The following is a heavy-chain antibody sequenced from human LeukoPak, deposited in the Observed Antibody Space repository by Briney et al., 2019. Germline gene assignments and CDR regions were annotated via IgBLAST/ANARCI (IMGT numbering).Heavy chain of an antibody. CDR2: INTNTGNP. V-gene: IGHV7-4-1*02. CDR3: AREPGRQLDYYYYGMDV. J-gene: IGHJ6*02. Sequence: ASVKASCKASGYTFTSYAMNWVRQAPGQGLEWMGWINTNTGNPTYAQGFTGRFVFSLDTSVSTAYLQISSLKAEDTAVYYCAREPGRQLDYYYYGMDVWGQGTTVTVSS. CDR1: GYTFTSYA. D-gene: IGHD6-6*01.